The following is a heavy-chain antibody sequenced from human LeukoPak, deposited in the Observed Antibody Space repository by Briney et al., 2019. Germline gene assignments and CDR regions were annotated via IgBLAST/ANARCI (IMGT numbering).Heavy chain of an antibody. J-gene: IGHJ4*02. V-gene: IGHV1-69*05. D-gene: IGHD3-22*01. CDR3: ARDRDYYDSSGGDFDY. CDR2: VIPIFGTA. Sequence: SVKVSCKASGYTFTSYYMHWVRQAPGQGLEWMGGVIPIFGTANYAQKFQGRVTITTDESTSTAYMELSSLRSEDTAVYYCARDRDYYDSSGGDFDYWGQGTLVTVSS. CDR1: GYTFTSYY.